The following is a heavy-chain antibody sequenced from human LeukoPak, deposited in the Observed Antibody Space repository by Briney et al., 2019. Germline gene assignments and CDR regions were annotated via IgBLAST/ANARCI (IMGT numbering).Heavy chain of an antibody. CDR2: ITPIVDIA. CDR1: GGSFSNYA. Sequence: LVKVSCKASGGSFSNYAFSWVRQAPGQGLEWMGRITPIVDIATYIEKFQGKVTITANKFTSTAYMELSSLTSEDTAVYYCASGLGFCSGSDCTNLVKDYYYGMNVWGQGTTVTVSS. J-gene: IGHJ6*02. D-gene: IGHD2-15*01. V-gene: IGHV1-69*04. CDR3: ASGLGFCSGSDCTNLVKDYYYGMNV.